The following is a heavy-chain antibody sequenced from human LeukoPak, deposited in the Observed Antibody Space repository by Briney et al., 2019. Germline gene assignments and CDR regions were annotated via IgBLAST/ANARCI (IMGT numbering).Heavy chain of an antibody. CDR2: IKRKTDGGTT. D-gene: IGHD5-24*01. J-gene: IGHJ4*02. V-gene: IGHV3-15*01. CDR3: TTRRRRDGLTGDGY. Sequence: GGSLRLSCAASGFTFSNANMNWVRQAPGEGLGWVGLIKRKTDGGTTDYAAPVKGRFTISRDDSKDTLYLQMNSLKTEDTAVYYCTTRRRRDGLTGDGYWGQGTLVTVSS. CDR1: GFTFSNAN.